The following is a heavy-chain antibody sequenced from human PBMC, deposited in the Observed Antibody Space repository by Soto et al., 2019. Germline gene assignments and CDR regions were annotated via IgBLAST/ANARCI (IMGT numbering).Heavy chain of an antibody. CDR3: ARDWTLDYYGSGSPFDY. J-gene: IGHJ4*02. D-gene: IGHD3-10*01. CDR1: GFTFSSYS. V-gene: IGHV3-21*01. Sequence: PGGSLRLSCAASGFTFSSYSMNWVRQAPGKGLEWVSSISSSSSYIYYADSVKGRFTISRDNAKNSLYLQMNSLRAEDTAVYYCARDWTLDYYGSGSPFDYWGQGTLVTVSS. CDR2: ISSSSSYI.